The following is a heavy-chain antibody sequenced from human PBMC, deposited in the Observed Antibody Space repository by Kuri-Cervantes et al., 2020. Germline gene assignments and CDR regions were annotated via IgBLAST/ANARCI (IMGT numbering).Heavy chain of an antibody. CDR3: ARIIPPRATRIKFYYYGMDV. D-gene: IGHD3-3*01. V-gene: IGHV4-34*01. CDR2: INHSGST. Sequence: SETLSLTCAVYGGSFSGYYWSWIRQPPGKGLEWIGEINHSGSTNYSPSLKSRVTISVDTSKNQFSLRFTSVTAADTAVYYCARIIPPRATRIKFYYYGMDVWGQGTTVTVSS. J-gene: IGHJ6*02. CDR1: GGSFSGYY.